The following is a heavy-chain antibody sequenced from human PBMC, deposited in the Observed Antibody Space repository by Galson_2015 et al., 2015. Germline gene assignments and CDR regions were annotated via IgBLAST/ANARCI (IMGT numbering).Heavy chain of an antibody. Sequence: SLRLSCVASGFTFSTYAMSWVRQPPGKGLEWVSAISGSGSSTYYADSVRGRFTISRDNSRNTLYLQMNGLRVEDTAVYYCANLRLGGDAFDIWGQGTMVTVSS. J-gene: IGHJ3*02. CDR3: ANLRLGGDAFDI. V-gene: IGHV3-23*01. CDR1: GFTFSTYA. D-gene: IGHD7-27*01. CDR2: ISGSGSST.